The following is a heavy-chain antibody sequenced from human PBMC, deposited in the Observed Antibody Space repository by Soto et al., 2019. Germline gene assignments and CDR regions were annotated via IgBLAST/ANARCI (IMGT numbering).Heavy chain of an antibody. D-gene: IGHD7-27*01. V-gene: IGHV3-30*18. CDR2: MSFDGSHT. J-gene: IGHJ4*02. CDR3: AKDGGDWGRLRFRGRVFDY. Sequence: QVQLVASGGGVVPPGRSLRLSCSASGFKFSAYDIHWVRQAPGKGLEWVSVMSFDGSHTYYADSVRGRFTISRDNSKNTLFLPMNSLRPEDTAGYYCAKDGGDWGRLRFRGRVFDYWGQGTLVTVSS. CDR1: GFKFSAYD.